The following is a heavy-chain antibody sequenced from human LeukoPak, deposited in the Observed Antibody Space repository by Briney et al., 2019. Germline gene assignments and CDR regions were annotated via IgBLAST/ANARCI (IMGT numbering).Heavy chain of an antibody. CDR1: GYTFTGYY. D-gene: IGHD5-18*01. CDR2: INPNSGGT. CDR3: ARIVRGDTAMVAYFDY. V-gene: IGHV1-2*06. Sequence: ASVKVSCKASGYTFTGYYTHWVRQAPGQGLEWMGRINPNSGGTNYAQKFQGGVTMTRDTSISTAYVELSRLRSDDTAVYYCARIVRGDTAMVAYFDYWGQGTLVTVSS. J-gene: IGHJ4*02.